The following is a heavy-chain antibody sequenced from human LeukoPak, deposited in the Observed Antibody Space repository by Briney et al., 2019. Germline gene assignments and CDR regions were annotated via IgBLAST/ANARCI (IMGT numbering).Heavy chain of an antibody. D-gene: IGHD3-9*01. CDR1: GYSFTSYW. Sequence: GESLQISCQGSGYSFTSYWIGWVRQMPGKGLEWMGIIYPGDSDTRYSPSFQGQVTISADKSISTAYLQWSSLKASDTAMYYCARILRYFGYGMDVWGQGTTVTVSS. V-gene: IGHV5-51*01. CDR3: ARILRYFGYGMDV. J-gene: IGHJ6*02. CDR2: IYPGDSDT.